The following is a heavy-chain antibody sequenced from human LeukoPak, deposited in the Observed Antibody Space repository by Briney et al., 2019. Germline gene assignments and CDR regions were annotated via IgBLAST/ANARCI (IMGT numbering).Heavy chain of an antibody. CDR1: GGTFSRYA. Sequence: ASVKVSCKASGGTFSRYAISWVQQAPGQGLEWMGGIIPIFGTANYAQKFQGRVTITADESSTTAYMELSGLRSGDTAVYYCATDASIYDSRGYYYLWWGQGTLVTVSS. CDR2: IIPIFGTA. CDR3: ATDASIYDSRGYYYLW. V-gene: IGHV1-69*13. D-gene: IGHD3-22*01. J-gene: IGHJ4*02.